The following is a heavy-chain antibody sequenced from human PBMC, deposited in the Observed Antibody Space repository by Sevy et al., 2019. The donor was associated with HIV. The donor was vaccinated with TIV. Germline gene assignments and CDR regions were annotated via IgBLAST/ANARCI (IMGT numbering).Heavy chain of an antibody. CDR3: TRVFSMYGMDV. V-gene: IGHV3-49*04. Sequence: GGSLRLSCTASGFTFGDYAMSWVRQAPGKGLEWVGFIRSKAYGGTTEYAASVKGRFTNSRDDSKSIAYLQMNSLKTEDTAVYYCTRVFSMYGMDVWGQGTTVTVSS. CDR2: IRSKAYGGTT. J-gene: IGHJ6*02. D-gene: IGHD2-2*01. CDR1: GFTFGDYA.